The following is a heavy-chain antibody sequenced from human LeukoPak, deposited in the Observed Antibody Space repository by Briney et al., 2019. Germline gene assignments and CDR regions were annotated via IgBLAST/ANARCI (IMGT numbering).Heavy chain of an antibody. CDR1: GFTFSNAW. V-gene: IGHV3-30*18. J-gene: IGHJ4*02. Sequence: TGGSLRLSCAASGFTFSNAWMSWVRQAPGKGLEWVAVISYDGSNKYYADSVKGRFTISRDNSKNTLYLQMNSLRAEDTAVYYCAKEAVHPGVTLDYWGQGTLVTVSS. CDR3: AKEAVHPGVTLDY. D-gene: IGHD3-10*01. CDR2: ISYDGSNK.